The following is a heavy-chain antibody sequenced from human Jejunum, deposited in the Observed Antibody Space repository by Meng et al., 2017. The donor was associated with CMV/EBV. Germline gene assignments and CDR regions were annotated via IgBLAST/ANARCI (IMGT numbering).Heavy chain of an antibody. D-gene: IGHD1-1*01. CDR3: AKDTTPDTRFNFDR. Sequence: GFTFTHHAMNWVRQAPGKGLEWVSLISSRGSAAYYADSVKGRFTISRDDSKNTVYLQMNSLRAEDTAVYYCAKDTTPDTRFNFDRWGQGTPVTVSS. V-gene: IGHV3-23*01. CDR2: ISSRGSAA. CDR1: GFTFTHHA. J-gene: IGHJ4*02.